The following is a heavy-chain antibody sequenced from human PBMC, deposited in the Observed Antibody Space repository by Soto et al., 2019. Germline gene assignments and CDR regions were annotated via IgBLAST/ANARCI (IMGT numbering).Heavy chain of an antibody. D-gene: IGHD5-12*01. CDR2: IYWDDDK. J-gene: IGHJ4*02. CDR1: GFSLSTSGVS. CDR3: VRRLAEAGYDVVVFDY. V-gene: IGHV2-5*02. Sequence: SGPTLVNPPQTLGLTCTFSGFSLSTSGVSVGWIRQPPGKALEWLALIYWDDDKRYSPSLKSRLTITRDTFKNQVVLTMTNMDPVDTATYYCVRRLAEAGYDVVVFDYWGQGTLVTVSS.